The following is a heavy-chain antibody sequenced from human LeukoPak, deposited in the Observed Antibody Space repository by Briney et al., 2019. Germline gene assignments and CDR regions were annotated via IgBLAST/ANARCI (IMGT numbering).Heavy chain of an antibody. D-gene: IGHD1-26*01. J-gene: IGHJ4*02. V-gene: IGHV4-59*11. CDR3: ASRAGSGSFPFDY. Sequence: SETLSLTCTVSGGSISSHYWRWIRQPPGKGLEWIGYIYYSGSTNYNPSLKSRVTISVDTSKNQFSLKLSSVTAADTAVYYCASRAGSGSFPFDYWGQGTLVTVSS. CDR2: IYYSGST. CDR1: GGSISSHY.